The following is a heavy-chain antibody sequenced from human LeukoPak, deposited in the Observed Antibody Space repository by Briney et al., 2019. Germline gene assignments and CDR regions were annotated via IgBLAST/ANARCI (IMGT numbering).Heavy chain of an antibody. CDR1: GGSISSYY. J-gene: IGHJ6*03. V-gene: IGHV4-59*01. CDR2: IYYSGST. CDR3: ARVHIPQFRYYYYYMDV. Sequence: PSETLSLTCTVSGGSISSYYWSWIRQPPGKGLEWIGYIYYSGSTNYNPSLKSRVTISVDTSKNQFSLKLSSVTAADTAVYYCARVHIPQFRYYYYYMDVWGKGTTVTVSS.